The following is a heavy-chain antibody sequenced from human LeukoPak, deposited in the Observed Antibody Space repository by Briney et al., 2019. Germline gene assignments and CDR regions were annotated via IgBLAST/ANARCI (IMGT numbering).Heavy chain of an antibody. CDR2: IKQDGSEK. CDR3: ARVLLTHDAFDI. D-gene: IGHD1-14*01. CDR1: GFTFTTYW. V-gene: IGHV3-7*03. Sequence: GGSLRLSCAASGFTFTTYWMNWVRQAPGKGLEWVANIKQDGSEKYYVDPVKGRFTISRDNAKNSLYLQMNSLRAEDTAVYYCARVLLTHDAFDIWGQGTMVTVSS. J-gene: IGHJ3*02.